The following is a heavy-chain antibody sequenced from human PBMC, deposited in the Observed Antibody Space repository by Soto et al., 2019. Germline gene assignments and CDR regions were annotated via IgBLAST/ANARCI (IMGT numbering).Heavy chain of an antibody. CDR3: ARDTPWRYSSSPLDY. CDR1: GFTFSSYG. J-gene: IGHJ4*02. Sequence: GGSLRLSCAASGFTFSSYGMHWVRQAPGKGLEWVAVIWYDGSNKYYADSVKGRFTISRDNSKNSLCLQMNSLRAEDTAVYYCARDTPWRYSSSPLDYWGQGTLVTVSS. CDR2: IWYDGSNK. V-gene: IGHV3-33*01. D-gene: IGHD6-6*01.